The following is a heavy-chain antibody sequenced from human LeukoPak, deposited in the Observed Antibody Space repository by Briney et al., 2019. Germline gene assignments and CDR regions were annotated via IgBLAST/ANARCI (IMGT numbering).Heavy chain of an antibody. CDR1: GYTFTKSY. Sequence: ASVKVSCRASGYTFTKSYIHWVRQAPGQRLEWMGLINPGGDNTKYAQNFQGRVTMTSDTSARTVYMELSSLRSEDTAIYYCARIRDGYNDAYDIWGQGTVVTVPS. D-gene: IGHD5-24*01. V-gene: IGHV1-46*01. CDR3: ARIRDGYNDAYDI. J-gene: IGHJ3*02. CDR2: INPGGDNT.